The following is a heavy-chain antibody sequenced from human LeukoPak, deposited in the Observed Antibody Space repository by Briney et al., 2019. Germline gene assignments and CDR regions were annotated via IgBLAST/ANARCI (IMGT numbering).Heavy chain of an antibody. CDR2: ISGSGGST. J-gene: IGHJ6*03. D-gene: IGHD1-26*01. Sequence: PGGSLRLSCAASGFTFSSYAMSWVRQAPGKGLEWVSAISGSGGSTYYADSVKGRFTISRDNSKNTLYLQMSSLRAEDTAVYYCAKEMIGIVGAQDYYYMDVWGKGTTVTVSS. CDR3: AKEMIGIVGAQDYYYMDV. CDR1: GFTFSSYA. V-gene: IGHV3-23*01.